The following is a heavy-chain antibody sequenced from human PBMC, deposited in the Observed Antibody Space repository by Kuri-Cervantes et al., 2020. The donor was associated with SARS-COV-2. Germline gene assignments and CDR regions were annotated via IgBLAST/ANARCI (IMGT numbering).Heavy chain of an antibody. V-gene: IGHV4-4*07. Sequence: GSLRLSCTVYGGSISSYYWSWIRQPAGKGLEWIGRIYTSGSTNSNPSFKSRVTMSVETSKNQFSLKLSSVTASATAVYYCARWGGGQLDFDYWGQGTLVTVSS. CDR3: ARWGGGQLDFDY. J-gene: IGHJ4*02. CDR1: GGSISSYY. D-gene: IGHD6-13*01. CDR2: IYTSGST.